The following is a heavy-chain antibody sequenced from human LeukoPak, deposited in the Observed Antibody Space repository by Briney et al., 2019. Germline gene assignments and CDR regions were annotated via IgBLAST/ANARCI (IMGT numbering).Heavy chain of an antibody. CDR3: ATAGATSPSSASWFNIEY. V-gene: IGHV4-59*08. CDR2: IYYSGGT. D-gene: IGHD6-13*01. CDR1: GGSVTSFY. J-gene: IGHJ4*02. Sequence: SETLSLTCTVSGGSVTSFYCNWVRQPPGRGLEWIGYIYYSGGTNYNPSLERRVTISLDTAKNQFSLKLRVVTAEDTAVYYCATAGATSPSSASWFNIEYWGQGTLVPVSS.